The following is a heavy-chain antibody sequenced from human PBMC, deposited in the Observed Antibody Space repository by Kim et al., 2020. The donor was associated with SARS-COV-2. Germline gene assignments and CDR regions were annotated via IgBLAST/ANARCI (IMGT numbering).Heavy chain of an antibody. V-gene: IGHV4-4*07. CDR3: AREGDWNYANWFDP. D-gene: IGHD1-7*01. J-gene: IGHJ5*02. Sequence: YNPSLGRRVDMSVDTSKNQFSLRLTSVSAADTAVYYCAREGDWNYANWFDPWGQGALVTVSS.